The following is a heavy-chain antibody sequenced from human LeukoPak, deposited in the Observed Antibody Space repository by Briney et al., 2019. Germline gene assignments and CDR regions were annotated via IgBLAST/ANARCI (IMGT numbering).Heavy chain of an antibody. J-gene: IGHJ4*02. CDR2: IIPIFGTA. D-gene: IGHD3-9*01. CDR1: GGTFSSYA. CDR3: ARDDYYDILTGAPGGY. V-gene: IGHV1-69*13. Sequence: ASVKVSCKASGGTFSSYAISWVRQAPGQGLEWMGGIIPIFGTANYAQKFQGRVTITADESTSTAYMELSSLRSEDTAVYYCARDDYYDILTGAPGGYWGQGTLVTVSS.